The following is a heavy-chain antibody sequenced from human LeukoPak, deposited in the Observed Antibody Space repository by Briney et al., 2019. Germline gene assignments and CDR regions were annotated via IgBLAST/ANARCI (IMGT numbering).Heavy chain of an antibody. Sequence: PGRSLRLSCAASGFTFDDYAMHWVRQAPGKGLEWVSGISWNSGSIGYADSVKGRFTISRDNAKNSLYLQMNSLRAEDTALYYCAKDSSNGVSSGWFFDYWGQGTLVTVSS. CDR1: GFTFDDYA. D-gene: IGHD6-19*01. V-gene: IGHV3-9*01. CDR3: AKDSSNGVSSGWFFDY. CDR2: ISWNSGSI. J-gene: IGHJ4*02.